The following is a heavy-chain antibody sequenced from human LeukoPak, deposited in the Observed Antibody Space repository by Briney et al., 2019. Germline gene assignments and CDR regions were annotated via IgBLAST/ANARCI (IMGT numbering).Heavy chain of an antibody. CDR1: GGTFSSYA. D-gene: IGHD3-10*01. CDR2: IIPILGIA. V-gene: IGHV1-69*04. CDR3: ARGGDVWFGELLPGFWFDP. J-gene: IGHJ5*02. Sequence: SVKVSCKASGGTFSSYAISWVRQAPGQGLEWMGRIIPILGIANYTQKFQGRVTITADKSTSTAYMELSSLRSEDTAVYYCARGGDVWFGELLPGFWFDPWGQGTLVTVSS.